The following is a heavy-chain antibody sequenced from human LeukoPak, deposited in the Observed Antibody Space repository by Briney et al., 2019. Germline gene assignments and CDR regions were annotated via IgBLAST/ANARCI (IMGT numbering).Heavy chain of an antibody. Sequence: PGGSLRLSCAASGFTFSSYWMHWVRQAPGKGLVWVSAISGSGGSTYYADSVKGRFTISRDNSKNTLYLQMNSLRAEDTAVYYCARAYSSSPRELYGMDVWGQGTTVTVSS. CDR3: ARAYSSSPRELYGMDV. V-gene: IGHV3-23*01. CDR1: GFTFSSYW. D-gene: IGHD6-13*01. CDR2: ISGSGGST. J-gene: IGHJ6*02.